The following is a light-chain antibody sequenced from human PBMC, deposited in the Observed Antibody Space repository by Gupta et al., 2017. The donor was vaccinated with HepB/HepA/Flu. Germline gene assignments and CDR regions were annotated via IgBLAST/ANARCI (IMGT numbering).Light chain of an antibody. CDR2: GNS. CDR1: TLNIGAGYD. CDR3: QSYDSSLSDV. J-gene: IGLJ1*01. Sequence: QSVLTQPPSVSGPTGQSVTIRCTGSTLNIGAGYDVHWYQQLPGTAPKLLLYGNSNRPSGVPDRVSGSKAGTSASLAITGLQAEDEADYYCQSYDSSLSDVFGTGTKVAVL. V-gene: IGLV1-40*01.